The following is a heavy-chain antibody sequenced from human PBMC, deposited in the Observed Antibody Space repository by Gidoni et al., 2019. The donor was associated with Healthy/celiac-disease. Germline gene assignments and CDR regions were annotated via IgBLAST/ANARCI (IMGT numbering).Heavy chain of an antibody. D-gene: IGHD1-26*01. Sequence: EVQLLESGGGLVPPGGSLRLSCAASGFTFSSDARSWVRQAPGKGLDWVSAISGSGGSTYYADSVKGRFTISRDNSKNTLYLQMNSLRAEDTAVYYCAKDDAPDSGSSTGGAFDIWGQGTMVTVSS. CDR3: AKDDAPDSGSSTGGAFDI. J-gene: IGHJ3*02. V-gene: IGHV3-23*01. CDR1: GFTFSSDA. CDR2: ISGSGGST.